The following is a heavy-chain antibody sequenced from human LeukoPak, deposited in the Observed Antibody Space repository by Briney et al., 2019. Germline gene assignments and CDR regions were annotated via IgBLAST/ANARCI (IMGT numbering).Heavy chain of an antibody. CDR2: INHSGST. D-gene: IGHD6-13*01. Sequence: SETLSLTCAVYGGSFSGYYWSWIRQPPGKGLEWLGEINHSGSTNYNPSLKSRVTISVDTSKNQFSLKLSSVTAADTAVYYCARLPDNIAAAGDLGLDYWGQGTLVTVSS. CDR1: GGSFSGYY. J-gene: IGHJ4*02. CDR3: ARLPDNIAAAGDLGLDY. V-gene: IGHV4-34*01.